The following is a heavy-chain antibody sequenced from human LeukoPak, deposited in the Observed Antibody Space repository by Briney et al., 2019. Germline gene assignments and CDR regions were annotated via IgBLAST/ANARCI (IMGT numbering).Heavy chain of an antibody. V-gene: IGHV3-7*01. Sequence: GGSLRLSCAVSGFTFSNYWMSWVRQAPGEGLEWVANIKQDGSVKYYVDSVKGRFTISRDNAKNSLYLQMDSLRAEDTAVYYCARATGYSSGWSIWDWGQGTLVTVSS. J-gene: IGHJ4*02. CDR2: IKQDGSVK. CDR1: GFTFSNYW. CDR3: ARATGYSSGWSIWD. D-gene: IGHD6-19*01.